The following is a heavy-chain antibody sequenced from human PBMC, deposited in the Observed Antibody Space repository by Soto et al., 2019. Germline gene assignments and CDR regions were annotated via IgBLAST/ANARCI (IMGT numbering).Heavy chain of an antibody. D-gene: IGHD2-2*01. V-gene: IGHV4-59*08. CDR3: ARCYCSSTRRAVYLAS. Sequence: PSETLSLTCTVSGGSISGYYWSWIRQPPGKGLEWIGYIYYSGSTNYNPSLKSRVTISVDTSKSQFSLKLTSVIAADTAVYYCARCYCSSTRRAVYLASWGQGTLVTVSS. J-gene: IGHJ4*02. CDR1: GGSISGYY. CDR2: IYYSGST.